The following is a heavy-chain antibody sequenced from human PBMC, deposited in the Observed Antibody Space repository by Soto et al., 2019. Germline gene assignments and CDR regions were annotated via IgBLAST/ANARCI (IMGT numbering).Heavy chain of an antibody. CDR2: IIPIFGTA. J-gene: IGHJ4*02. CDR1: GGTFSSYA. CDR3: ARDWGIAARRGAFDY. Sequence: VATVKVSCKASGGTFSSYAISWVRQAPGQGLEWMGGIIPIFGTANYAQKFQGRVTITADESTSTAYMELSSLRSEDTAVYYCARDWGIAARRGAFDYWGQGTLVTVS. V-gene: IGHV1-69*13. D-gene: IGHD6-6*01.